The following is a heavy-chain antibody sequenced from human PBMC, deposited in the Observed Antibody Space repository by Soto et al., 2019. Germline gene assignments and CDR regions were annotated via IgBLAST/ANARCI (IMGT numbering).Heavy chain of an antibody. CDR1: GGSITTYQ. Sequence: SETLSLTCTVSGGSITTYQWSWIRQPPGKGLEWIGYIYYSGSTYYNPSLKSRVTISVDTSKNQFSLKLSSVTAADTAVYYCARAANYYDSSGYSDETNWFDPWGQGTLVTVSS. D-gene: IGHD3-22*01. V-gene: IGHV4-59*08. J-gene: IGHJ5*02. CDR2: IYYSGST. CDR3: ARAANYYDSSGYSDETNWFDP.